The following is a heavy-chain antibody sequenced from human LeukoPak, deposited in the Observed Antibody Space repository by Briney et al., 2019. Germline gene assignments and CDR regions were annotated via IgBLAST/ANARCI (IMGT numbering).Heavy chain of an antibody. Sequence: PSQTLSLTCTVSGGSISSGSYYWSWIRQPAGKGLEWIGRIYTSGSTNYNPSLKSRVTISVDTSKNQFSLKLSSVTAADTAVYYCASQDGAGGAFDIWGQGTMVTVSS. D-gene: IGHD2-15*01. J-gene: IGHJ3*02. CDR3: ASQDGAGGAFDI. V-gene: IGHV4-61*02. CDR1: GGSISSGSYY. CDR2: IYTSGST.